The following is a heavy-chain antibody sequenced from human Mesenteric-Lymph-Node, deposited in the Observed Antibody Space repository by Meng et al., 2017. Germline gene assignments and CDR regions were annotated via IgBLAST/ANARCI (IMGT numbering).Heavy chain of an antibody. CDR2: ISSSSSHI. J-gene: IGHJ6*02. D-gene: IGHD3-22*01. CDR1: GFSFSIYN. V-gene: IGHV3-21*01. CDR3: ARDLVVIPTYYGMDV. Sequence: GGSLRLSCAASGFSFSIYNMNWVRQAPGKGLEWVSSISSSSSHIYYADSVKGRFTISRDNAKNSLYLQMNSLRAEDTAVYYCARDLVVIPTYYGMDVWGQGTTVTVSS.